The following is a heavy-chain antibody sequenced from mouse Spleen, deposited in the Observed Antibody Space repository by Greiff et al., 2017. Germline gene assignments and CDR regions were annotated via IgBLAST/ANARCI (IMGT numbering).Heavy chain of an antibody. Sequence: QVQLKQSGPELVKPGASVKISCKASGYAFSSSWMNWVKQRPGKGLEWIGRIYPGDGDTNYNGKFKGKATLTADKSSSTAYMQLSSLTSEDSAVYFCARHYYGSSGGYFDVWGAGTTVTVSS. J-gene: IGHJ1*01. CDR3: ARHYYGSSGGYFDV. V-gene: IGHV1-82*01. CDR1: GYAFSSSW. D-gene: IGHD1-1*01. CDR2: IYPGDGDT.